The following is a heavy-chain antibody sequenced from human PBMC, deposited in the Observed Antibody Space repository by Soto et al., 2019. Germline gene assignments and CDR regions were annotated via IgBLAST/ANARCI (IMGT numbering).Heavy chain of an antibody. D-gene: IGHD4-17*01. CDR3: ARDPGPHYGGNHLTPFDY. J-gene: IGHJ4*02. Sequence: SVKVSCKASGGTFSSYTISWVRQAPGQGLEWMGRIIPILGIANYAQKFQGRVTITADKSTSTAYMELSSLRSEDTAVYYCARDPGPHYGGNHLTPFDYWGQGTLVTVSS. V-gene: IGHV1-69*04. CDR1: GGTFSSYT. CDR2: IIPILGIA.